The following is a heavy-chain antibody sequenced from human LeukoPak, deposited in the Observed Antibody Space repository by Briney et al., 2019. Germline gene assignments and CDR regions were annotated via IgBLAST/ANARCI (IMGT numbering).Heavy chain of an antibody. D-gene: IGHD4-23*01. Sequence: GGSLRLSCAASGFTFSNYGMNWVRQAPGKGLEWVSAISGSGGSTYYADSVKGRFTISRDNSKNTLYLQMNSLRAEDTAVYYCAKAYKTTVVDYWGQGTLVTVSS. CDR2: ISGSGGST. CDR3: AKAYKTTVVDY. CDR1: GFTFSNYG. J-gene: IGHJ4*02. V-gene: IGHV3-23*01.